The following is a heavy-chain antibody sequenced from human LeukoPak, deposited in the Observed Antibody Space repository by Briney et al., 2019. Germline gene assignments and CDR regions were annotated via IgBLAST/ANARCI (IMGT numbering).Heavy chain of an antibody. CDR3: ARGGSDTAMAHDY. CDR1: GFTFSNHW. CDR2: INRGGSRT. Sequence: GGSLRLSCAASGFTFSNHWMHWVRQAPGRGLMWVSRINRGGSRTDYADSVKGRFTISRDDAKNTLYLQLNSLRAEDTAVYFCARGGSDTAMAHDYWGQGTLVTVSS. V-gene: IGHV3-74*01. D-gene: IGHD5-18*01. J-gene: IGHJ4*02.